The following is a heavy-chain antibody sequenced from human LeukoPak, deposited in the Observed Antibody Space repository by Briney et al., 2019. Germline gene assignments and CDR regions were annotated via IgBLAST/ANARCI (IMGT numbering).Heavy chain of an antibody. CDR1: GGSISSSS. CDR3: ARDEGKAARPLGY. Sequence: SETLSLTCTVSGGSISSSSWSWIRQPPGKGLEWIGYFSYSGSTNYNPSLKSRITMSLDTSKNQFSLKLSSVTAADTAVYYCARDEGKAARPLGYWGQGTLVTVSS. J-gene: IGHJ4*02. CDR2: FSYSGST. D-gene: IGHD6-6*01. V-gene: IGHV4-59*12.